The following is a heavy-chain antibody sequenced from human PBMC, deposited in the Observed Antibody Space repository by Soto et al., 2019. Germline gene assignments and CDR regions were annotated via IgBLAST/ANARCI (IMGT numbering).Heavy chain of an antibody. J-gene: IGHJ4*02. D-gene: IGHD2-2*01. Sequence: GGSLRLSCAASGFTFSSYAMSWVRQAPGKGLEWVSAISGSGGSTYYADSVKGRFTISRDNSKNTLYLQMNSLRAEDTAVYYCAKREDPYCSSTSCPQFDYWGQGTLVTVSS. CDR1: GFTFSSYA. CDR2: ISGSGGST. CDR3: AKREDPYCSSTSCPQFDY. V-gene: IGHV3-23*01.